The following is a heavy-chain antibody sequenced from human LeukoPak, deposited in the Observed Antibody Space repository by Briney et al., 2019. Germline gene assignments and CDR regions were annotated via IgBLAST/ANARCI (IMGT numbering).Heavy chain of an antibody. V-gene: IGHV4-59*12. D-gene: IGHD3-22*01. CDR1: GGSISPYY. CDR2: IYYTGSGST. CDR3: ARFGRYYDSSGYYFDY. J-gene: IGHJ4*02. Sequence: SETLSLTCAVSGGSISPYYWSWIRQPPGKGLEWIGYIYYTGSGSTSHNPYLKSRVTISVDTSKNQFSLKLSSVTAADTAVYYCARFGRYYDSSGYYFDYWGQGTLVTVSS.